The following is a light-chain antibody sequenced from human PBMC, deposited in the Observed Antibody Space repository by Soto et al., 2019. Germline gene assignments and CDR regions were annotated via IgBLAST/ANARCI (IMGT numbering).Light chain of an antibody. CDR2: DAS. Sequence: DIQMTQSPYTLSASVGARVTITCRASQSVISWVAWYQQKPGKAPNLLISDASTLDTGVPSRFSGTGSETEFTLTISSLQPDDFATDDCQQYHRFFSFGPGTKVEIK. J-gene: IGKJ3*01. CDR3: QQYHRFFS. V-gene: IGKV1-5*01. CDR1: QSVISW.